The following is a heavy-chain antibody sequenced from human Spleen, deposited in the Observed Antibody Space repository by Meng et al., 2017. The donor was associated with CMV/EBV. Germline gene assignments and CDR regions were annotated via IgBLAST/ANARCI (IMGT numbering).Heavy chain of an antibody. CDR2: IYYSGST. Sequence: QVTLQDSGPGLGTPSDTLSLTCAVSGYSISSTNWWGWIRQPPGKGLEWIGYIYYSGSTSYNPSLKSRVTMSVDTSKNQFSLNLNSVTAVDTAVYYCARNVPGTSAYYDWGQGTLVTVSS. CDR1: GYSISSTNW. CDR3: ARNVPGTSAYYD. V-gene: IGHV4-28*01. J-gene: IGHJ4*02. D-gene: IGHD3-22*01.